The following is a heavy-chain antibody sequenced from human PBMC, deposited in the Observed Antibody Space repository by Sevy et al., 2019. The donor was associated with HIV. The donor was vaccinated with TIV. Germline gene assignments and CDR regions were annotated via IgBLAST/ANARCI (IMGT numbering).Heavy chain of an antibody. V-gene: IGHV4-34*01. CDR2: INHSGST. CDR1: GGSFSGYY. J-gene: IGHJ3*02. CDR3: ARGSVATIRKGSIDAFDI. Sequence: SETLSLTCAVYGGSFSGYYWSWIRQPPGKGLEWIGEINHSGSTNYNPSLKSRVTISVDTSKNQFSLKLSSVTAADTAVYYCARGSVATIRKGSIDAFDIWGQGTMVTVSS. D-gene: IGHD5-12*01.